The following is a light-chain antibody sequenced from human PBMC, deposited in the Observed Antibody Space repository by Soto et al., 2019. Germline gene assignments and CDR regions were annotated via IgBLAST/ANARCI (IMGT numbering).Light chain of an antibody. V-gene: IGLV2-14*03. Sequence: QSVLTQPASLSGSPGQSITISCTGTSADIGTYNYVSWYQQHPGKAPKLIIYDVGSRPSGISDRFSGSKSGNSASLTISGLQADDEADYYCTSYTTSSIPLFGGGTKLTVL. CDR2: DVG. CDR1: SADIGTYNY. CDR3: TSYTTSSIPL. J-gene: IGLJ3*02.